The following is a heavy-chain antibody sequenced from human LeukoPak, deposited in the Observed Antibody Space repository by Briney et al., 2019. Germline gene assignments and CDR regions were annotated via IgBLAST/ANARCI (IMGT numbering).Heavy chain of an antibody. J-gene: IGHJ4*02. D-gene: IGHD1-26*01. Sequence: GGSLRLSCAASGFSVSTNYMSWVRQAPGKGLEWVSVIYSGGSTYYADSVKGRFTISRDNAKNSLYLQMNSLRAEDTAVYYCARDRSYWHYWGQGTLVTVSS. CDR1: GFSVSTNY. CDR2: IYSGGST. V-gene: IGHV3-53*01. CDR3: ARDRSYWHY.